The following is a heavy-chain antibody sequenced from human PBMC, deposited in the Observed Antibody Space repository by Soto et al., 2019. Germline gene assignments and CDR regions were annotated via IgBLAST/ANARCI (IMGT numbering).Heavy chain of an antibody. CDR3: AREPSDPIAAAVVALYYFDY. Sequence: SETLSLTCTVSGGSISSSSYYWGWIRQPPGKGLEWIGSIYYTGSTNYNPSLKSRVTISVDTSKNQFSLKLSSVTAADTAVYYCAREPSDPIAAAVVALYYFDYWGQGTLVTVSS. V-gene: IGHV4-39*07. CDR2: IYYTGST. J-gene: IGHJ4*02. CDR1: GGSISSSSYY. D-gene: IGHD2-15*01.